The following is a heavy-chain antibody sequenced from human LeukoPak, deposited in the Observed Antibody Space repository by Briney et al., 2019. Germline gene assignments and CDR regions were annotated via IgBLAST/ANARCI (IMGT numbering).Heavy chain of an antibody. D-gene: IGHD3-10*01. CDR3: ARALSARSLWFGEANWFDP. J-gene: IGHJ5*02. V-gene: IGHV4-31*03. CDR1: GGSIAGGGHY. Sequence: PSETLSLTCTVSGGSIAGGGHYWSWIRQYPEKGLEWIGYIYYSGSAYYNPSLKSRVTISLDTSRNQFSLRLSSVTAADTAVYYCARALSARSLWFGEANWFDPWGQGTLVTVSS. CDR2: IYYSGSA.